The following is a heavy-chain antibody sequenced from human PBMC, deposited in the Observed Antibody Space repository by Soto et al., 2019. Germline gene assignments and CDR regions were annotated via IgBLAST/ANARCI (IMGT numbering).Heavy chain of an antibody. Sequence: HPGGSLRLSCAASGFTFSSYAMHWVRQAPGKGLEWVAVISYDGSNKYYADSVKGRFTISRDNSKNTLYLQMNSLRAEDTVVYYCARGRRNWFDPWGQGTLVTVSS. CDR3: ARGRRNWFDP. CDR1: GFTFSSYA. CDR2: ISYDGSNK. J-gene: IGHJ5*02. V-gene: IGHV3-30-3*01.